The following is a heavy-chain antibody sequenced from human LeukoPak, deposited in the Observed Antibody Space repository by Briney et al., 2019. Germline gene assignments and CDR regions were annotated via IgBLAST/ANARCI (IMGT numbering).Heavy chain of an antibody. D-gene: IGHD6-13*01. CDR1: GGSISSYY. V-gene: IGHV4-59*01. CDR2: IYYSGST. Sequence: SETLSLTCTVSGGSISSYYWSWIRQPPGKGLEWIGYIYYSGSTNYNPSLESRVTISVDTSKNQFSLKLSSVTAADTAVYYCARDKGSSTWYEWDYWGQGTLVTVSS. J-gene: IGHJ4*02. CDR3: ARDKGSSTWYEWDY.